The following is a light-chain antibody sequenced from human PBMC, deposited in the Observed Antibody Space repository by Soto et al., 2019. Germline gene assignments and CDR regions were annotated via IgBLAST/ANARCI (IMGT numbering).Light chain of an antibody. CDR1: QTISSW. CDR3: QHYNSYSEA. V-gene: IGKV1-5*03. CDR2: KAS. J-gene: IGKJ1*01. Sequence: DVRMSQSPSTVSGYVGDRVTITCRASQTISSWLAWYQQKPGKAPKLLIYKASTLKSGVPSRFSGSGSGTEFTLTISSLQPDDFATYYCQHYNSYSEAFGQGTKV.